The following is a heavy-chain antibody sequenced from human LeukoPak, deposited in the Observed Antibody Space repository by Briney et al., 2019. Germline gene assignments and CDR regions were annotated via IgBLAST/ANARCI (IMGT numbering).Heavy chain of an antibody. J-gene: IGHJ4*02. Sequence: GGSLRLSCAASGFTVSSNYMSWVHQAPGKGLEWVSAISGSGGSTYYADSVKGRFTISRDNSKNTLYLQMNSLRAEDTAVYYCAKGQHDYGDLWDYWGQGTLVTVSS. CDR3: AKGQHDYGDLWDY. CDR1: GFTVSSNY. D-gene: IGHD4-17*01. V-gene: IGHV3-23*01. CDR2: ISGSGGST.